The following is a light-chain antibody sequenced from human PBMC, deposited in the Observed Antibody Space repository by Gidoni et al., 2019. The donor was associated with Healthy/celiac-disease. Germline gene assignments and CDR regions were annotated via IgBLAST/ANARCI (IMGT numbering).Light chain of an antibody. J-gene: IGKJ1*01. Sequence: DIQMTQSPPTLSASVGDRVTITCRASQSISSWLAWYQQKPGKAPKLLIYKASSLESGVPSRFSGSGSGTEFTLTISSLQPDDFATYYCQQYNSYSPPWTFGQGTKVEIK. V-gene: IGKV1-5*03. CDR1: QSISSW. CDR3: QQYNSYSPPWT. CDR2: KAS.